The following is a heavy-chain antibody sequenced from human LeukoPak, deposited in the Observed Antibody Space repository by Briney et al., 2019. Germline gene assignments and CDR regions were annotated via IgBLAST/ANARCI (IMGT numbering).Heavy chain of an antibody. V-gene: IGHV4-61*01. CDR2: IYYSGST. CDR3: ARAAYSGSYHSDY. CDR1: GGSVNSGSYY. D-gene: IGHD1-26*01. Sequence: SETLSLTCTVSGGSVNSGSYYWNWIRQPPGKGLEWIGYIYYSGSTNYNPSLKSRVTISVDTSKNQFSLKLSSVTAADTAVYYCARAAYSGSYHSDYWGQGTLVAVSS. J-gene: IGHJ4*02.